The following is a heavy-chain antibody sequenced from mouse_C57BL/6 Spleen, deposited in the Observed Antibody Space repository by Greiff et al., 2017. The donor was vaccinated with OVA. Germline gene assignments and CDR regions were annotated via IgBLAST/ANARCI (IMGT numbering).Heavy chain of an antibody. CDR2: ISGGGGNT. CDR1: GFTFSSYT. CDR3: ARSSYGYFDV. D-gene: IGHD1-1*01. V-gene: IGHV5-9*01. J-gene: IGHJ1*03. Sequence: EVKVVESGGGLVKPGGSLKLSCAASGFTFSSYTMSWVRQTPEKRLEWVATISGGGGNTYYPDSVKGRFTISRDNAKNTLYLQMSSLRSEDTALYYCARSSYGYFDVWGTGTTVTVSS.